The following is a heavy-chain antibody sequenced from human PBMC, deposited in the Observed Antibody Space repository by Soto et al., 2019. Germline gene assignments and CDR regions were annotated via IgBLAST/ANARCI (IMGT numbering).Heavy chain of an antibody. Sequence: QVQLVQSGAEVRKPGASVTVSCRSSGDSFNDYYIHWVRQAPGQGFEWMGWINPNGGVTKYAQKFEGWVSMTSDTSISTVYMQRSRLRSDDTAVYYCARECGCATATLDYYSFYRDVWGTGTTVTVSS. D-gene: IGHD4-17*01. CDR3: ARECGCATATLDYYSFYRDV. CDR1: GDSFNDYY. J-gene: IGHJ6*03. CDR2: INPNGGVT. V-gene: IGHV1-2*04.